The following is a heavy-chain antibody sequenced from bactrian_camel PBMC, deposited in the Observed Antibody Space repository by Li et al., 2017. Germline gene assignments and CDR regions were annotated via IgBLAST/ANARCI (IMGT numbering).Heavy chain of an antibody. D-gene: IGHD4*01. CDR3: VRDYKSGDYRDDFGH. CDR2: VASNGGST. Sequence: QLVESGGGSVQAGGSLRLDCSASGFTFSGYWMYWVRQTPAKGLEWVSGVASNGGSTEYADSIVGRFTISRDNAKNMVYLHMTSLKPEDTGVYYCVRDYKSGDYRDDFGHWGQGTQVTVS. CDR1: GFTFSGYW. V-gene: IGHV3S25*01. J-gene: IGHJ4*01.